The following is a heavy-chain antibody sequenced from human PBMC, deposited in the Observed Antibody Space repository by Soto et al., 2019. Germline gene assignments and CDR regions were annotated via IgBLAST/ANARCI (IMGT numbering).Heavy chain of an antibody. Sequence: GGSLRLSCAASGFTFSSYSMNWVRQAPGKGLEWVSYISSSSSTIYYADSVKGRFTISRDNAKNSLYLQMNSLRAEDTAVYYCARDPPHDFWSGSVLYYYYYMDVWGKGTTVTVSS. V-gene: IGHV3-48*01. CDR3: ARDPPHDFWSGSVLYYYYYMDV. CDR2: ISSSSSTI. J-gene: IGHJ6*03. D-gene: IGHD3-3*01. CDR1: GFTFSSYS.